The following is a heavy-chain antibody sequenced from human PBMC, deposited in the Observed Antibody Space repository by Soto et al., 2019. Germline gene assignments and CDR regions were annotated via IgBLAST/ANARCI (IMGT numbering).Heavy chain of an antibody. D-gene: IGHD6-6*01. CDR1: GFAFSNYG. J-gene: IGHJ4*02. CDR3: AKDRTDAARNIDF. V-gene: IGHV3-23*01. CDR2: ISTSIDAT. Sequence: GSSLRLSFAASGFAFSNYGMPWVRQAPGKGLEWVSSISTSIDATYYVDSVKGRFTISRDDSKNTLYLQMNSLRAEDSAVYYGAKDRTDAARNIDFWGQGTQVTVSS.